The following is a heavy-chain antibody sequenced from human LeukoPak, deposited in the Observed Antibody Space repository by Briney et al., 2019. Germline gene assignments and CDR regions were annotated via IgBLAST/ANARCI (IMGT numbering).Heavy chain of an antibody. CDR3: ARDGSSNYYGMDV. Sequence: SETLSLTCTVSGGSISSYYWSWIRQPPGKGLEWIGYIYYSGSTNYNPSLKSRVTISVDTSKNQFSLKLSSVTAADTAVYYCARDGSSNYYGMDVWGQGTTVTVSS. J-gene: IGHJ6*02. CDR1: GGSISSYY. V-gene: IGHV4-59*12. CDR2: IYYSGST. D-gene: IGHD6-6*01.